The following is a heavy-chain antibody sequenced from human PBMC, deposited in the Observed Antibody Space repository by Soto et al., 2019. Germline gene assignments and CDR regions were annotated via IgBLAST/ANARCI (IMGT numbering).Heavy chain of an antibody. J-gene: IGHJ4*02. CDR3: ARGLRDGSGSYLHPIFDY. Sequence: SLTCAVYGGSFSGYYWSWIRQPPGKGLEWIGEINHSGSTNYNPSLKGRVTISVDTSKNQFSLKLSSVTAADTAVYYCARGLRDGSGSYLHPIFDYWGQGTLVTVSS. CDR2: INHSGST. CDR1: GGSFSGYY. D-gene: IGHD3-10*01. V-gene: IGHV4-34*01.